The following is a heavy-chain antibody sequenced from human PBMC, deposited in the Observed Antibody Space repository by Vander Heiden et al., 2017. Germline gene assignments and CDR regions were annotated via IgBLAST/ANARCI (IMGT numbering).Heavy chain of an antibody. Sequence: EVQLLESGGGWVQPGGSLSLSCAASGFTFSSYAMSWVRQAPGKGLEWVSAISGSGDSTYYADSVKGRFTISRDNSKNTLYLQMNSLRAEDTAVYYCAKAAILGGYYYYGMDVWGQGTTVTVSS. CDR1: GFTFSSYA. CDR3: AKAAILGGYYYYGMDV. CDR2: ISGSGDST. V-gene: IGHV3-23*01. J-gene: IGHJ6*02.